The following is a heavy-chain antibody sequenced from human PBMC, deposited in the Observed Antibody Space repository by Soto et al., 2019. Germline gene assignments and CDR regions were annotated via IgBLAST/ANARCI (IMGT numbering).Heavy chain of an antibody. V-gene: IGHV4-61*01. CDR1: GGSVSSGSYY. Sequence: LSLTCTVSGGSVSSGSYYWSWIRQPPGKGLEWIEYIYYSGSTNYNPSLKSRVTISVDTSKNQFSLKLSSVTAADTAVYYCARGVIVVVVAATAQSDAFDIWGQGTMVTVS. J-gene: IGHJ3*02. CDR2: IYYSGST. CDR3: ARGVIVVVVAATAQSDAFDI. D-gene: IGHD2-15*01.